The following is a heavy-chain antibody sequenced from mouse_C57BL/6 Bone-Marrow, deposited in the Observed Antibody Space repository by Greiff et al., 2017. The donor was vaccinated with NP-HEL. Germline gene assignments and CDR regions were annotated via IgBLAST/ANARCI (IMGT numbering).Heavy chain of an antibody. J-gene: IGHJ2*01. Sequence: QVQLQQSGPELVKPGASVKISCKASGYAFSSSWMNWVKQRPGKGLEWIGRIYPGDGDTNYNGKFKGKATLTADKSSSTAYMQLSSLTSEDSAVYFCESWRWCYWGQGTTLTVSS. CDR1: GYAFSSSW. CDR3: ESWRWCY. V-gene: IGHV1-82*01. D-gene: IGHD1-1*02. CDR2: IYPGDGDT.